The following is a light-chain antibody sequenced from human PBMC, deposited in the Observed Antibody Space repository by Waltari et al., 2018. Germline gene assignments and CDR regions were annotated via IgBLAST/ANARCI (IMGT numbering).Light chain of an antibody. CDR1: QGISST. J-gene: IGKJ4*01. V-gene: IGKV3-11*01. Sequence: EVVLIKYPATLSLSPGERVTISHRASQGISSTLAWYQQKPGPAPRLLIFDASNRATGIPASFSGSRSGTDFTLTISALKAEDSALYYCQQRTYWPRTFGRGTKVYIK. CDR2: DAS. CDR3: QQRTYWPRT.